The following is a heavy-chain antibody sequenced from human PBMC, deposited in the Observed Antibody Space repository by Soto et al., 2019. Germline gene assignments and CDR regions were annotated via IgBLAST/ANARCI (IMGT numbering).Heavy chain of an antibody. Sequence: GALRLSCAASGFTFSSYAMSWVRQAPGKGLEWVSAISGGGGSTYYADSVKGRFTISRDNSKNTLYLQMNSLRAEDTAVYYCARGSTDSYPGSRIFDFWGRGTQVTVSS. CDR3: ARGSTDSYPGSRIFDF. J-gene: IGHJ4*02. V-gene: IGHV3-23*01. CDR2: ISGGGGST. CDR1: GFTFSSYA. D-gene: IGHD3-10*01.